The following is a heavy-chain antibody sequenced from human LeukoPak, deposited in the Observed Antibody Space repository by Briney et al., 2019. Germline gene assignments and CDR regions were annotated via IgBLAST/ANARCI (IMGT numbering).Heavy chain of an antibody. Sequence: GGSLRLSCAASGFTFSSYGMHWVRQAPDKGLEWVAVISYDGNNKYYADSVKGRFTISRDNSKNTLYLQMNSLRAEDTAVYYCAKEERSGWYCFDYWGQGTLVTVSS. CDR1: GFTFSSYG. CDR3: AKEERSGWYCFDY. D-gene: IGHD6-19*01. CDR2: ISYDGNNK. V-gene: IGHV3-30*18. J-gene: IGHJ4*02.